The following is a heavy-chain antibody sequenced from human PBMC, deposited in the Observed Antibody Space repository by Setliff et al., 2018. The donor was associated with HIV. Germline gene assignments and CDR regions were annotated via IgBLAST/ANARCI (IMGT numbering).Heavy chain of an antibody. D-gene: IGHD3-16*01. Sequence: LRLSCAVSGFTFRNYIMTWVRQAPGKGPEWVSYISTGSRTIYYADSVKGRFTISRDDAKNSLYLQMDSLRAEDSSVYYCARGGSDYWGQGTLVTVSS. CDR2: ISTGSRTI. CDR3: ARGGSDY. J-gene: IGHJ4*02. CDR1: GFTFRNYI. V-gene: IGHV3-48*01.